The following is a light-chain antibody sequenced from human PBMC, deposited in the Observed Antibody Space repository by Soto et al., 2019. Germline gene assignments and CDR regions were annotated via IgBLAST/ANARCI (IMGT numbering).Light chain of an antibody. CDR2: KAS. J-gene: IGKJ4*01. CDR3: QQYNSIPLT. CDR1: RSISSW. Sequence: DIEMTQSPSTVSASVGDRVTITCRASRSISSWLAWYQHKPGKAPKLLIYKASTLESGVPSRFSGSGSGTEFTLTISSVQPDDFATYSCQQYNSIPLTFGGGTKVEIK. V-gene: IGKV1-5*03.